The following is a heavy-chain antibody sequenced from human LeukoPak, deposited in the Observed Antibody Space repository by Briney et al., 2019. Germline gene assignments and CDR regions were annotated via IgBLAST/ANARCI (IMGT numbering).Heavy chain of an antibody. Sequence: ASVKGSCKVSGYTLTELSMHWVRQAPGKGLEWMGGFDPEDGETIYAQKFQGRVTMTEDTSTDTAYMELSSLRSEDTAVYYCATEGYSGSYYYFDYWGQGTLVTVSS. CDR3: ATEGYSGSYYYFDY. D-gene: IGHD1-26*01. CDR2: FDPEDGET. CDR1: GYTLTELS. V-gene: IGHV1-24*01. J-gene: IGHJ4*02.